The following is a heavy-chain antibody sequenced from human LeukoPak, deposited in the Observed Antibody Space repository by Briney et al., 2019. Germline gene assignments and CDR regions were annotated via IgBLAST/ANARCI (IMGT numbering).Heavy chain of an antibody. CDR1: GYTFTVYH. CDR3: GLVTSGNWWFDP. CDR2: INPNSGAT. Sequence: ASVKVSCKTSGYTFTVYHMHWVRQAPGQWLEWMGWINPNSGATNCAQNLQGRVTMTSDTSISTAYMELSSLTSDDTAVYYCGLVTSGNWWFDPWGQGTLVTVSS. V-gene: IGHV1-2*02. D-gene: IGHD2-21*02. J-gene: IGHJ5*02.